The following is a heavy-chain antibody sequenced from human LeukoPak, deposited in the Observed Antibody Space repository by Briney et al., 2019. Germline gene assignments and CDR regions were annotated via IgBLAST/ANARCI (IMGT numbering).Heavy chain of an antibody. V-gene: IGHV4-39*01. J-gene: IGHJ6*02. CDR2: IYYSGST. CDR1: GGSISSSSYY. D-gene: IGHD1-26*01. CDR3: ARRPGEVWWPTKDYGMDV. Sequence: SETLSLTCTVSGGSISSSSYYWGWIRQPPGKGLEWIGSIYYSGSTYYNPSLKSRVTISVDTSKNQFSLKLSSVTAADTAVYYCARRPGEVWWPTKDYGMDVWGQGTTVTVSS.